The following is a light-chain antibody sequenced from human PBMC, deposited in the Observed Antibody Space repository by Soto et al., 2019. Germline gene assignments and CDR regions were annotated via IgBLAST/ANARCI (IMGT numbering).Light chain of an antibody. V-gene: IGKV3D-15*01. J-gene: IGKJ1*01. CDR1: QRVSGK. CDR2: GAY. CDR3: QQYNNWPPT. Sequence: EIVMTQSPATLSVSPGERATLSCRAIQRVSGKLAWYQQKPGQAPRPLIYGAYTRATGIPARFSGSGSGKEFTLTISTLQSEDFAVYYCQQYNNWPPTFGQGTKVEIK.